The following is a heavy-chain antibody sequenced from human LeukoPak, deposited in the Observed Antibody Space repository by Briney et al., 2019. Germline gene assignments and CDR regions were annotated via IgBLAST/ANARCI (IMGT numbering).Heavy chain of an antibody. J-gene: IGHJ4*02. CDR3: AKGGTWGTSGYFDY. D-gene: IGHD7-27*01. V-gene: IGHV3-9*01. CDR2: SSWNSGSI. CDR1: GFTFDDYA. Sequence: GGSLRLSCAASGFTFDDYAMPWVRQAPGEGLEWGSGSSWNSGSIGYADSVKGRFTISRDNAKNSLYLQMNSLRAEDTALYYCAKGGTWGTSGYFDYWGQGTLVTVSS.